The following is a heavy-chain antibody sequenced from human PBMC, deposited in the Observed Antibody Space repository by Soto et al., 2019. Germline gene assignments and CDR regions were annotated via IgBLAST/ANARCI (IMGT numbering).Heavy chain of an antibody. V-gene: IGHV1-18*01. D-gene: IGHD6-13*01. CDR2: ISAYNGNT. CDR3: ARDTGSSRSPYYYYGMDV. J-gene: IGHJ6*02. Sequence: ASVKVSCKASGYTFTSYGISWVRQAPGQGLEWMGWISAYNGNTNYAQKLQGRVTMTTDTSTSTAYMEPRSLRSDDTAVYYCARDTGSSRSPYYYYGMDVWGQGTTVTVSS. CDR1: GYTFTSYG.